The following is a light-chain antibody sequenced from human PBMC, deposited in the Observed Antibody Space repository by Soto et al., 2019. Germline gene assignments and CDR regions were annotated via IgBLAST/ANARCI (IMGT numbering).Light chain of an antibody. CDR1: RTVDGNY. J-gene: IGKJ5*01. CDR3: QQRSSWPPT. Sequence: PGERATLSCRASRTVDGNYLAWYHQKPGQPPRLXIHSASARAAGIPDRFSGSGSGTDFTLTISSLEPEDFAVYYCQQRSSWPPTFGQGTRLEIK. V-gene: IGKV3-11*01. CDR2: SAS.